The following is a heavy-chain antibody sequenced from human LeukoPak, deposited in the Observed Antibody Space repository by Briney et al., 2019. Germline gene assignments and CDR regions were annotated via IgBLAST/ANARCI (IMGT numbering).Heavy chain of an antibody. CDR3: ARGASRADY. CDR2: ISSSSSYI. CDR1: GFTFRSYN. Sequence: GGSLRLSCAASGFTFRSYNMNWVRQAPGKRPEWVSSISSSSSYIYYADSVKGRFTISRDNAKNSLYLQMNSLRAEDTALYYCARGASRADYWGQGTLVTASS. J-gene: IGHJ4*02. V-gene: IGHV3-21*01.